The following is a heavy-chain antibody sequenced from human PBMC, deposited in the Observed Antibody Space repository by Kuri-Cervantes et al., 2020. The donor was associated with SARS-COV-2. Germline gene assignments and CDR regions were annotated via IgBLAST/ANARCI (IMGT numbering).Heavy chain of an antibody. CDR3: AREGTHLSSYYYMDV. J-gene: IGHJ6*03. V-gene: IGHV3-66*03. CDR1: GFTVSSNY. CDR2: IYSCGST. Sequence: GESLKISCAASGFTVSSNYMSWVRQAPGKGLEWVSVIYSCGSTYYADSVKGRFTISRDDAKNSLYLQMSSLRAEDTAVYYCAREGTHLSSYYYMDVWGKGTTVTVSS. D-gene: IGHD2/OR15-2a*01.